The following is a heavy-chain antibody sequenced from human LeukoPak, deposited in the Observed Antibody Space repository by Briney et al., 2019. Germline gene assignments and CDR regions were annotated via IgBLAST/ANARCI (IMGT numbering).Heavy chain of an antibody. D-gene: IGHD3-3*01. Sequence: ASVKVSCKASGYTFTGYYMHWVRQAPGQGLEWMGWINPNSGGTNYAQKFQGRVTKTRDTSISTAYMELSRLRSDDTAVYYCARAVNVLRFLEWLLAPFDYWGQGTLVTVSS. CDR1: GYTFTGYY. J-gene: IGHJ4*02. CDR3: ARAVNVLRFLEWLLAPFDY. V-gene: IGHV1-2*02. CDR2: INPNSGGT.